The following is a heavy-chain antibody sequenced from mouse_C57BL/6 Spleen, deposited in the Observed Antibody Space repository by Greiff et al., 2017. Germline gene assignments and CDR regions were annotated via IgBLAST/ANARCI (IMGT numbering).Heavy chain of an antibody. Sequence: QVQLKESGAELVRPGASVKLSCRASGYTFTDYYINWVKQRPGQGLEWIARIYPGSGNTYYNEKFKGKATLTAEKSSSTAYMQLSSLTSEDSAVYFCARLGYDYDGPGCMDYWGQGTSVTVSS. CDR1: GYTFTDYY. J-gene: IGHJ4*01. CDR2: IYPGSGNT. CDR3: ARLGYDYDGPGCMDY. V-gene: IGHV1-76*01. D-gene: IGHD2-4*01.